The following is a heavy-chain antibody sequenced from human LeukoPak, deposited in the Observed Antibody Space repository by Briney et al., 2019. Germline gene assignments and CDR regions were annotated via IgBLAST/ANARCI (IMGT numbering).Heavy chain of an antibody. CDR2: ISSSGSAI. V-gene: IGHV3-48*03. J-gene: IGHJ4*02. Sequence: GGSLRLSCAASGFTFSSYEMNWVRQAPGKGLEWVSYISSSGSAIFYADSVKGRFTISRDNAKNSLYLQMNSLRAEDTAVYYCARDPSPLAAAGILTEDYYWGQGTLVTVSS. CDR3: ARDPSPLAAAGILTEDYY. CDR1: GFTFSSYE. D-gene: IGHD6-13*01.